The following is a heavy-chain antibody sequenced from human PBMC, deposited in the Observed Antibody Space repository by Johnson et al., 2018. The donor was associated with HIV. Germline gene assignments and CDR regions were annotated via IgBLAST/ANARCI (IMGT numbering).Heavy chain of an antibody. V-gene: IGHV3-30*02. CDR3: ASVDTAMVDTFDI. Sequence: QVQLVESGGGVVQPGGSLRLSCAASGFTFSSYGMHWVRQAPGKGLEWVAFIRYDGSNKYYADSVKGRFTISRDNSKNTLYLQMNSRRIEDTAVYYCASVDTAMVDTFDIWGQGTMVTVSS. J-gene: IGHJ3*02. CDR2: IRYDGSNK. D-gene: IGHD5-18*01. CDR1: GFTFSSYG.